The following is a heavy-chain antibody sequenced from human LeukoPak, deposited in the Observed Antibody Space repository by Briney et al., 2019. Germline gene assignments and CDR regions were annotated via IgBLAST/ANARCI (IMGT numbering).Heavy chain of an antibody. D-gene: IGHD6-19*01. CDR1: GFTFSSCS. Sequence: AGGSLRLSCAASGFTFSSCSMNWVRQAPGKGLEWVSYISSSSSTIYYADSVKGRFTISRDNAKNSLYLQMNSLRAEDTAVYYCASNHEIAVADFDYWGQGTLVTVSS. J-gene: IGHJ4*02. CDR3: ASNHEIAVADFDY. CDR2: ISSSSSTI. V-gene: IGHV3-48*01.